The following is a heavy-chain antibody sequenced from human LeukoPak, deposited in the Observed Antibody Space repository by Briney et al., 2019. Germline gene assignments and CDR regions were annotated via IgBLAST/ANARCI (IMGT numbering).Heavy chain of an antibody. V-gene: IGHV3-23*01. CDR2: ISGSGGST. CDR3: ATFRFLGT. Sequence: TGGSLRLSCAASGFTFSSYAMSWVRQAPGKGLEWVSAISGSGGSTYYADSVKGRFTISRDNVKNSLYLQMNSLRAEDTAIYYCATFRFLGTWGQGTMVTVSP. J-gene: IGHJ3*01. D-gene: IGHD3-3*01. CDR1: GFTFSSYA.